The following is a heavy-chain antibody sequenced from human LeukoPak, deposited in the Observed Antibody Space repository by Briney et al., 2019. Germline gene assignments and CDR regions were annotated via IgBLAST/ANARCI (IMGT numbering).Heavy chain of an antibody. D-gene: IGHD1-26*01. Sequence: GGSLRLSCAASGFTFGNYGMSWVRQAPGKGLEWVSAISGSGGSTYYADSVKGRFTISRDNSKNTLYLQMNGLRAEDTAVYYCAKDSGSSALYYYYMDVWGKGTTVTISS. CDR1: GFTFGNYG. V-gene: IGHV3-23*01. J-gene: IGHJ6*03. CDR3: AKDSGSSALYYYYMDV. CDR2: ISGSGGST.